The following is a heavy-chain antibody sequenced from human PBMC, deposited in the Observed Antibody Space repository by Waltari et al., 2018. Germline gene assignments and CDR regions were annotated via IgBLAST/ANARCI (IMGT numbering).Heavy chain of an antibody. V-gene: IGHV4-30-4*01. D-gene: IGHD2-8*01. CDR1: GGSISSGDPY. J-gene: IGHJ4*02. CDR2: MYRGGST. CDR3: ARQPRGPNTPFDF. Sequence: QVHLQESGPGLVKPSQTLSLTCVVSGGSISSGDPYWNWIRQRPGKGLGWMGCMYRGGSTNYTPSLRRRVTISADESKNQFSLILTSVTAADTAIYYCARQPRGPNTPFDFWGQGTLVTVSS.